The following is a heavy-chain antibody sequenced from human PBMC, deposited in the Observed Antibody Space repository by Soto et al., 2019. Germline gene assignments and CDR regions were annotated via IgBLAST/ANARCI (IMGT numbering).Heavy chain of an antibody. J-gene: IGHJ4*02. Sequence: ASVKVSCKASGYSFTGYYIHWVRQAPGQGLEWMGWINPDSGATNYARSFQGRVTLTSDTSISTASMDLTSLTSDDTAVYYCARGDYGTGGYPFPYFDYWGQGTLVTVSS. CDR1: GYSFTGYY. CDR3: ARGDYGTGGYPFPYFDY. CDR2: INPDSGAT. V-gene: IGHV1-2*02. D-gene: IGHD2-8*02.